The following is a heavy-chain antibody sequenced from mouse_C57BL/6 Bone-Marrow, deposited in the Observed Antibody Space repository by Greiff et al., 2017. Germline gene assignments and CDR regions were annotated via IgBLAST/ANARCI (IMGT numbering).Heavy chain of an antibody. CDR2: IYPGSGST. J-gene: IGHJ4*01. V-gene: IGHV1-55*01. Sequence: LQQPGAELVKPGASVKMSCKASGYTFTSYWITWVKQLPGQGLECIGDIYPGSGSTNYNETFKSKATLTVDTSSSTAYMQLSSLTSEDAAVYYCARIPSYEAMDYWGQGTSVTVSS. CDR1: GYTFTSYW. D-gene: IGHD5-1-1*01. CDR3: ARIPSYEAMDY.